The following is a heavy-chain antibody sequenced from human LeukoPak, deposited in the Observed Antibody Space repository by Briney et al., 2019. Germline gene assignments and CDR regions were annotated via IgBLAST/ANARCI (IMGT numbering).Heavy chain of an antibody. D-gene: IGHD1-14*01. CDR1: GFTFSNYW. CDR2: VKQDESEK. Sequence: GGSLRFSCAGSGFTFSNYWMTWVRQAPGKGLEWVANVKQDESEKHYVDSVKGRFTISRDNAKSSLYLRMDSLRVEDTAVYYCTRARRKEPDYWGQGTLVNGSS. V-gene: IGHV3-7*01. CDR3: TRARRKEPDY. J-gene: IGHJ4*02.